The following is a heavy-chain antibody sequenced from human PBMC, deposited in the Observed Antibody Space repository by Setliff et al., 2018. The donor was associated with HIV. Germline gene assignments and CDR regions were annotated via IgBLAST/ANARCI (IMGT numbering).Heavy chain of an antibody. CDR2: IVPILGIA. Sequence: ASVKVSCKASGGTLTNSASGGVRQAPGQGLEWMGAIVPILGIANSAQKFQGRVTITTDESTNTAYMELRSLRSEDTAVYYCARIPTGGPFDIWGQGTVVTVSS. CDR3: ARIPTGGPFDI. CDR1: GGTLTNSA. J-gene: IGHJ3*02. V-gene: IGHV1-69*10. D-gene: IGHD2-8*02.